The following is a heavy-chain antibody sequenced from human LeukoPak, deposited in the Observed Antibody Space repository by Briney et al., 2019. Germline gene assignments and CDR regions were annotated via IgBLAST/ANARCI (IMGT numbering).Heavy chain of an antibody. CDR2: ISYDGSNK. V-gene: IGHV3-30*18. CDR3: AKEVDTAMGGGYGMDV. D-gene: IGHD5-18*01. Sequence: PGRSLRLSCAASGFTFSSYGMHWVRQAPGKGLEWVAVISYDGSNKYYADSVKGRFTISRDNSKNTLYLQMNSLRAEDTAVYYCAKEVDTAMGGGYGMDVWGQGTTVTVSS. CDR1: GFTFSSYG. J-gene: IGHJ6*02.